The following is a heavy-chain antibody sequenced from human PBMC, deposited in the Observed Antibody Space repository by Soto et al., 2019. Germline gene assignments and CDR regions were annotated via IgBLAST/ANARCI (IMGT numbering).Heavy chain of an antibody. CDR1: EGTFSSYA. CDR3: ARDSSGYDFAWFDP. V-gene: IGHV1-69*13. Sequence: SVKVSCKASEGTFSSYAISWVRQAPGQGLEWMGGIIPIFGTANYAQKFQGRVTITADESTSTAYMELSSLRSEDTAVYYCARDSSGYDFAWFDPWGQGTLVTVSS. J-gene: IGHJ5*02. CDR2: IIPIFGTA. D-gene: IGHD5-12*01.